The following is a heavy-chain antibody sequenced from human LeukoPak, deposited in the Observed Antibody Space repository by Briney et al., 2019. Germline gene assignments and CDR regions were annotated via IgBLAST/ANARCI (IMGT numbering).Heavy chain of an antibody. Sequence: GGSLRLSCAATGFTFSTYNMHWVRQAPGKGLEWVALMLSDESNKYHADTVKGRFTISRDNSKNALFLQMNSLRDEDTAVYYCAKDSGYSYGHGLDYWGQGTLVTVSS. CDR1: GFTFSTYN. CDR3: AKDSGYSYGHGLDY. CDR2: MLSDESNK. J-gene: IGHJ4*02. V-gene: IGHV3-30*02. D-gene: IGHD5-18*01.